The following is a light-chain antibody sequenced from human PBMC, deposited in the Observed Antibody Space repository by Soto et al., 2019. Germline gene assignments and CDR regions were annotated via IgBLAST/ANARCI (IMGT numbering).Light chain of an antibody. CDR1: RWFVHSDGNTY. Sequence: DVGVTQSPLSLPFPLGEAASTPRGPGRWFVHSDGNTYLSWFHQRPGHSPRRLIHKVSNRDSGVPDRFSGSGSGTDFTLKISRVEAEDVGVYYCRQGTHWPPITFGQGTRLAI. V-gene: IGKV2-30*02. CDR3: RQGTHWPPIT. J-gene: IGKJ5*01. CDR2: KVS.